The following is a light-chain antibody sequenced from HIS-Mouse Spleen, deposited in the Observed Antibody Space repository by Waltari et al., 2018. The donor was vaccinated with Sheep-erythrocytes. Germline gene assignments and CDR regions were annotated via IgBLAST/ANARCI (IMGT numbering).Light chain of an antibody. V-gene: IGKV1-39*01. CDR1: QSISSY. J-gene: IGKJ3*01. CDR2: AAS. Sequence: DIQMTQSPSSLSASVGDRVTITCRASQSISSYLNWYQQKPGKAPKLLIYAASSLQSWVPSMFSGSGSGTDFTLTISSLQPEDFATYYCQQSYSTPQFTFGPGTKVDIK. CDR3: QQSYSTPQFT.